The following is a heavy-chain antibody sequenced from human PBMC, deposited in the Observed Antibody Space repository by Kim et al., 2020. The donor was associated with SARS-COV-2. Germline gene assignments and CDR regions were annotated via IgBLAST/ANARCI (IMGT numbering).Heavy chain of an antibody. CDR1: GYTFTSYT. V-gene: IGHV7-4-1*02. D-gene: IGHD3-10*01. CDR3: ARGTPMVRGVITPPYYYGMDV. J-gene: IGHJ6*02. CDR2: INTNTGNP. Sequence: ASVKVSCKASGYTFTSYTMNWVRQAPGQGLEWMGWINTNTGNPTYAQGFTGRFVFSLDTSVRTAYLQISSLKAEDTAVYYCARGTPMVRGVITPPYYYGMDVWGQGTTVTVSS.